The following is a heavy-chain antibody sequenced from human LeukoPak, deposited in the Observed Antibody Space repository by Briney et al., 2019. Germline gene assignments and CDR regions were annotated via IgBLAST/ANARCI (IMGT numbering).Heavy chain of an antibody. V-gene: IGHV3-23*01. J-gene: IGHJ4*02. CDR2: ISGSGGSA. CDR1: GFTFNNYA. D-gene: IGHD3-22*01. CDR3: TKTTTGYSSGQYPGWPADH. Sequence: GGSLRLSCTASGFTFNNYAMYWVRQAPRKGLEWVAGISGSGGSAHYADSVKGRFTISRDNSKNTVYLQMDSLRGEDTALYYCTKTTTGYSSGQYPGWPADHWGQGALVTVSS.